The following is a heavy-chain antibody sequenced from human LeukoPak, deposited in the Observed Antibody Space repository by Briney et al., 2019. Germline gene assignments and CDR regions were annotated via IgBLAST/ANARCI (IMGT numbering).Heavy chain of an antibody. CDR2: ISSSGTTI. CDR1: GFTFSDYY. V-gene: IGHV3-11*04. D-gene: IGHD2-2*01. J-gene: IGHJ5*02. CDR3: ARDQGSSTGGESEIWFDP. Sequence: GGSLRLSCAASGFTFSDYYMNWIRQAPGKGLEWVSYISSSGTTIYYADFVKGRFTISRDNAKNSLYLQMNSLGAEDTAVYYCARDQGSSTGGESEIWFDPWGQGTLVTVSS.